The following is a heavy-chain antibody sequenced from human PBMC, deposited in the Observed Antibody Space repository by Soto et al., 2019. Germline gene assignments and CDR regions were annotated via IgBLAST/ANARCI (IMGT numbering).Heavy chain of an antibody. Sequence: LRLSCAASGFTFSSYAMSWVRQAPGKGLEWVSAISGSGGSTYYADSVKGRFTISRDNSKNTLYLQMNSLRAEDTAVYYCAKRFPSETYYYDSSGYALDYYGMDVWGQGTTVTVSS. CDR2: ISGSGGST. D-gene: IGHD3-22*01. V-gene: IGHV3-23*01. CDR1: GFTFSSYA. CDR3: AKRFPSETYYYDSSGYALDYYGMDV. J-gene: IGHJ6*02.